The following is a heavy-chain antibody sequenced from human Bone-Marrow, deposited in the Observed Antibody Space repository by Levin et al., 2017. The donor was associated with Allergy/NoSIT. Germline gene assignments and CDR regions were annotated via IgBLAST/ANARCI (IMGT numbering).Heavy chain of an antibody. CDR2: ISGSGGST. CDR3: AKDRKAMVKRYVPSTHEFGY. CDR1: GFTFSSYA. J-gene: IGHJ4*02. V-gene: IGHV3-23*01. Sequence: GGSLRLSCAASGFTFSSYAMSWVRQAPGKGLEWVSAISGSGGSTYYADSVKGRFTISRDNSKNTLYLQMNSLRAEDTAVYYCAKDRKAMVKRYVPSTHEFGYWGQGTLVTVSS. D-gene: IGHD5-18*01.